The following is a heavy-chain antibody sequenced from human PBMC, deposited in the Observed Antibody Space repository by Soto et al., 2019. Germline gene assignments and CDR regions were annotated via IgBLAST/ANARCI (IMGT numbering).Heavy chain of an antibody. CDR1: GFTFFAYW. Sequence: EVQLVESGGGLVQPGGSLRLSCAASGFTFFAYWIHWVRQVPGKGLVWVSRINSDGSHTSYADSVRGRFTISRDNSKNTVYLQMTSLTAEDTAVYYCAKEGAYGDYAGENWFDSWGQGSLVTVSS. CDR3: AKEGAYGDYAGENWFDS. D-gene: IGHD4-17*01. V-gene: IGHV3-74*01. CDR2: INSDGSHT. J-gene: IGHJ5*01.